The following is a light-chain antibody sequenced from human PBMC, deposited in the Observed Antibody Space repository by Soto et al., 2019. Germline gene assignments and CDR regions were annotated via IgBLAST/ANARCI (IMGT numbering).Light chain of an antibody. CDR1: QSVSNNY. J-gene: IGKJ1*01. CDR2: AAS. Sequence: EIVLTQSPGTLSLSPGERATLSCRASQSVSNNYLAWYQQKPGQAPRLLIYAASTRATGIPDRFSGSGSGTDFTLTIRRLEPEDFAVYYCHQYGSSPRTFGQGTKVDTK. V-gene: IGKV3-20*01. CDR3: HQYGSSPRT.